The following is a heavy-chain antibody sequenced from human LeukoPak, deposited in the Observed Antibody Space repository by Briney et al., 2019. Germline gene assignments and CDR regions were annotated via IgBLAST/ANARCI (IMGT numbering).Heavy chain of an antibody. CDR1: GFTFDDYA. J-gene: IGHJ4*02. D-gene: IGHD6-6*01. Sequence: PGGSLRLSCAASGFTFDDYAMHWVRQVPGKGLEWVSGISWNSASLVYADSVKGRFTISRDNAKNSLYLQMNSLRAEDTALYYCAKFASSVAVRGITDYWGQGTLVTVSS. CDR3: AKFASSVAVRGITDY. V-gene: IGHV3-9*01. CDR2: ISWNSASL.